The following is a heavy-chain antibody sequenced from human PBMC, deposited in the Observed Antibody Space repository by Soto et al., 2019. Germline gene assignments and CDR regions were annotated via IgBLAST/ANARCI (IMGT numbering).Heavy chain of an antibody. J-gene: IGHJ4*02. V-gene: IGHV1-69*08. CDR3: ARDEYYDSSGYYAHNY. D-gene: IGHD3-22*01. CDR1: GGTFSSYT. Sequence: QVQLVQSGAEVKKPGSSVKVSCKASGGTFSSYTISWVRQAPGQGLEWMGRIIPILGIANYAQKFQGRVTINADKSTSTAYMELSSLRSEDTAVYYCARDEYYDSSGYYAHNYWGQGTLVTVSS. CDR2: IIPILGIA.